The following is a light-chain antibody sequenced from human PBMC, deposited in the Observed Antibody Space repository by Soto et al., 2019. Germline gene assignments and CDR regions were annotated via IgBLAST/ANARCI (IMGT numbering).Light chain of an antibody. CDR3: QQRSNWRRT. CDR1: QSVSSY. Sequence: EIVLTQSAATLSLSPGERATLSCRASQSVSSYLAWFQQKPGQAPRLLIYDASNRATGIPARFSGSGSGTDFTLTISRLEPEDFAVYYCQQRSNWRRTFGGGTKVEIK. V-gene: IGKV3-11*01. CDR2: DAS. J-gene: IGKJ4*01.